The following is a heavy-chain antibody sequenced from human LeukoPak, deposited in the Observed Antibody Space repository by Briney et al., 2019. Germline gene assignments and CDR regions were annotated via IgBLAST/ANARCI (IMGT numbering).Heavy chain of an antibody. Sequence: GGSLRLSCAASGFTFSSYWMSWVRQAPGQGLEWVANIKQDGSEKYYVDSVKGRFTISRDNAKNSLYLQMNSLRAEDTAVYYCARDPSDHYDFWSGYMSSYFDYWGQGTLVTVSS. CDR1: GFTFSSYW. CDR3: ARDPSDHYDFWSGYMSSYFDY. V-gene: IGHV3-7*01. J-gene: IGHJ4*02. CDR2: IKQDGSEK. D-gene: IGHD3-3*01.